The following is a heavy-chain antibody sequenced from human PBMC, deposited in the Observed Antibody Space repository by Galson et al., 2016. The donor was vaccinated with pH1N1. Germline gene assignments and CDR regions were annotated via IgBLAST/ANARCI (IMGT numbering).Heavy chain of an antibody. CDR3: ARGNYYLTFFSVVQYSTAGFDY. D-gene: IGHD3-10*01. CDR2: IYQSGST. CDR1: GGSISSGGYS. J-gene: IGHJ4*02. Sequence: TLSLTCGVSGGSISSGGYSWGWIRQPPGKGLEWIGYIYQSGSTYYNPSLRSRLTIPVDRSKNQFSLKLSSVTAADTAVYYCARGNYYLTFFSVVQYSTAGFDYWGQGTLVTVPS. V-gene: IGHV4-30-2*01.